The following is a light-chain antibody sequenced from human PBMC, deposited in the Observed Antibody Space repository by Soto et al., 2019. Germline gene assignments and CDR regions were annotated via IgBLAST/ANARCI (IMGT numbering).Light chain of an antibody. CDR3: SSYAGSDNPYV. V-gene: IGLV2-8*01. J-gene: IGLJ1*01. CDR2: QVN. CDR1: SSDIGGYDY. Sequence: SVLTQPPSASWSPGQSVTISCTGTSSDIGGYDYVSWYQQHPGKVPKLMIYQVNRRPSGVPDRFFGSKSGNTASLTVSGLQAEDEADYYCSSYAGSDNPYVFGSGTKVTVL.